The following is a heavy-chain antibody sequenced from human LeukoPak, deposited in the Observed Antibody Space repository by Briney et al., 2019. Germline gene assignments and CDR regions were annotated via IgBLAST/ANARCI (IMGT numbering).Heavy chain of an antibody. J-gene: IGHJ6*02. CDR2: ISSSSSTI. D-gene: IGHD5-12*01. CDR1: GFTFSSYS. CDR3: ARDGYYSYYYGMDV. V-gene: IGHV3-48*02. Sequence: PGGSLRLSCAASGFTFSSYSMNWVRQAPGKGLEWVSYISSSSSTIYYADSVKGRLTISRDNAKNSLYLQMNSLRDEDTAVYYCARDGYYSYYYGMDVWGQGTTVTVSS.